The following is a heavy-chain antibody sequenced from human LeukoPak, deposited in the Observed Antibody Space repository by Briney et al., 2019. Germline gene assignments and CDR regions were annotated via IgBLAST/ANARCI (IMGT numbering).Heavy chain of an antibody. V-gene: IGHV3-9*01. CDR1: GFTFDDYA. Sequence: PGRSLRLSCAASGFTFDDYAMHWVRQAPGKGLEWVSGISWNSGSIGYADSVKGRFTISRDNAKNSLYLQMNSLRTEDTAVYYCAKATNYFDYWGQGTLVTVSS. CDR3: AKATNYFDY. J-gene: IGHJ4*02. CDR2: ISWNSGSI.